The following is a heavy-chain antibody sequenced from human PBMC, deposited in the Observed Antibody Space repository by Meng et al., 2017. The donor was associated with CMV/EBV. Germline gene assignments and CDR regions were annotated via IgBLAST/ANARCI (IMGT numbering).Heavy chain of an antibody. CDR2: IIPILGIA. Sequence: SVKVSCKASGGTFSSYAISWVRQAPGQGLEWMGGIIPILGIANYAQKFQGRVTITADKSTSTAYMELNSLRAEDTAVYYCARVAVPSGQPHYYDSSGYYLKGLLDYWGQGTLVTVSS. V-gene: IGHV1-69*10. CDR1: GGTFSSYA. D-gene: IGHD3-22*01. CDR3: ARVAVPSGQPHYYDSSGYYLKGLLDY. J-gene: IGHJ4*02.